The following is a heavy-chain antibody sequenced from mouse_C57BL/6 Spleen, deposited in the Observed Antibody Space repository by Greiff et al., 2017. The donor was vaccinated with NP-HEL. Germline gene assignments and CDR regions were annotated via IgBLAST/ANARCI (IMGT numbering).Heavy chain of an antibody. CDR2: IRNKANGYTT. D-gene: IGHD3-3*01. Sequence: VQLKESGGGLVQPGGSLSLSCAASGFTFTAYYMSWVRQPPGKALEWLGFIRNKANGYTTEYSASVKGRFTISRDNSQSILYLQMNALRAEDSATYYCARYEGTRYFDVWGTRTTVTVSS. CDR3: ARYEGTRYFDV. J-gene: IGHJ1*03. V-gene: IGHV7-3*01. CDR1: GFTFTAYY.